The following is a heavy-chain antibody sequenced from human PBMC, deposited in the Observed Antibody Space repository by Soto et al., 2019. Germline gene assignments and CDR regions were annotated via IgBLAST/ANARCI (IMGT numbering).Heavy chain of an antibody. V-gene: IGHV3-30-3*01. CDR1: GFTFSSYA. CDR2: ISYDGSNK. J-gene: IGHJ4*02. Sequence: QVQLVESGGGVVQPGRSLRLSCAASGFTFSSYAMHWVRQAPGKGLEWVAVISYDGSNKYYADSVKGRFTISRDNSKNTLYLQMNSLRAEGTAVYYCARDDPQLSIVGATLDYWGQGTLVTVSS. D-gene: IGHD1-26*01. CDR3: ARDDPQLSIVGATLDY.